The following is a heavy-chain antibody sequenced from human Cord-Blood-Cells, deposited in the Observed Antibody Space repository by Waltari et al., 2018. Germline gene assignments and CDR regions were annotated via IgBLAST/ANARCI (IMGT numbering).Heavy chain of an antibody. CDR2: INPNSGGT. J-gene: IGHJ5*02. CDR1: GYTFTGDY. D-gene: IGHD1-26*01. V-gene: IGHV1-2*02. Sequence: QVQLVQSGAEVKKPGASVKDSCEASGYTFTGDYMHWVRQAPGQGLEWMGWINPNSGGTNYAQKFQGRVTMTRDTSISTAYMELSRLRSDDTAVYYCARDQGGSYYWFDPWGQGTLVTVSS. CDR3: ARDQGGSYYWFDP.